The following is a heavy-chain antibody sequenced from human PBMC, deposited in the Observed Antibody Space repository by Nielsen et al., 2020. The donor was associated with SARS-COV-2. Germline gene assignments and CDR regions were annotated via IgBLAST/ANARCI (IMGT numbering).Heavy chain of an antibody. J-gene: IGHJ4*02. CDR3: ARDSVVVPAAPRPFDY. CDR1: GFTFSSYS. Sequence: GGSPRLSCAASGFTFSSYSMNWVRQAPGKGLEWVSSISSSSSYIYYADSVKGRFTISRDNAKNSLYLQMNSLRAEDTAVYYCARDSVVVPAAPRPFDYWGQGTLVTVSS. V-gene: IGHV3-21*01. D-gene: IGHD2-2*01. CDR2: ISSSSSYI.